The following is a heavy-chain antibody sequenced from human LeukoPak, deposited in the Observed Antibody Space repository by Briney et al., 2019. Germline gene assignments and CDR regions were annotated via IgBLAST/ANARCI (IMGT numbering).Heavy chain of an antibody. J-gene: IGHJ5*02. CDR1: GGSFSGYH. CDR3: ARGYGSSSYNWFDP. Sequence: SETLSLTCAVYGGSFSGYHWSWIRQPPGKGLEWIGEINHSGSTNYNPSLKSRDTISVDTSKNQFSLKLRSVTAADTAVYYCARGYGSSSYNWFDPWGQGTLVTVSS. CDR2: INHSGST. D-gene: IGHD6-6*01. V-gene: IGHV4-34*01.